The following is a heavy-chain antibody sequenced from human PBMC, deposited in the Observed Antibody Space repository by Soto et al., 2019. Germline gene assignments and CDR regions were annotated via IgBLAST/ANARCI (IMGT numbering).Heavy chain of an antibody. CDR2: IKSETDGGTT. J-gene: IGHJ6*03. CDR3: TTLSPYYDILTGYPDYYYYYMDV. Sequence: GGSLRLSCAVSGFTFSNAWMNWVRQAPGKGLEWVGHIKSETDGGTTDYAAPVKGRFTISRDDSKNTLYLQMNSLKTEDTAVYYCTTLSPYYDILTGYPDYYYYYMDVWGKGTTVTVSS. D-gene: IGHD3-9*01. CDR1: GFTFSNAW. V-gene: IGHV3-15*01.